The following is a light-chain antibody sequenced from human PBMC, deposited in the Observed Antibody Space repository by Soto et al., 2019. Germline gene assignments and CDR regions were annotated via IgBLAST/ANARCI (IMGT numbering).Light chain of an antibody. CDR3: QQYGSTPSIT. V-gene: IGKV3-20*01. Sequence: EIVLTQSPGTLSLSPGERATLSCRASQSVTSNYLAWYQLKPGQAPRLLIYAASNTATGIPDRFSGSGSGTDFTLSISRLEPEDFAVYYCQQYGSTPSITFGGGTKVEIK. CDR2: AAS. J-gene: IGKJ4*01. CDR1: QSVTSNY.